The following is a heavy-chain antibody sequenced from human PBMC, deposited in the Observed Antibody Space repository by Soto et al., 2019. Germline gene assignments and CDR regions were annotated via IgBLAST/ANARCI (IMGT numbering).Heavy chain of an antibody. Sequence: ASVKVSCKASGYTFTSYYMHWVRQAPGQGLEWMGIINPSGGSTSYAQKFQGRVTMTRDTSTSTVYMELSSLRSEDTAVYYCARDPNHGMYYYDSSGYEMAYWGQGTLVTVSS. V-gene: IGHV1-46*01. CDR1: GYTFTSYY. J-gene: IGHJ4*02. CDR2: INPSGGST. CDR3: ARDPNHGMYYYDSSGYEMAY. D-gene: IGHD3-22*01.